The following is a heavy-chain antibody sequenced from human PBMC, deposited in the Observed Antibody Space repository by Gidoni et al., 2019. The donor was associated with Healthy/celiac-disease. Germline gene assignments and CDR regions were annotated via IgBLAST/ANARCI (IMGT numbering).Heavy chain of an antibody. Sequence: QVQLVQSGAAVKKPGASVKVSCKASGSTFTSYYMHWVRQAPGQGLEWMGIINPSGGSTSYAPTFQGIVTMTRDTSTSTVYMELSSLRSEDTAVYYCARRGWPRSAFDIWGQGTMVTVSS. CDR2: INPSGGST. D-gene: IGHD6-19*01. CDR1: GSTFTSYY. J-gene: IGHJ3*02. V-gene: IGHV1-46*01. CDR3: ARRGWPRSAFDI.